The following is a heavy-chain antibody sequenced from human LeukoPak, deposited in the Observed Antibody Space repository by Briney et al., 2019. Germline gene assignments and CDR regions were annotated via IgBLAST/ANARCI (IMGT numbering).Heavy chain of an antibody. CDR2: IYTSGST. D-gene: IGHD6-13*01. CDR1: GGSISSYY. V-gene: IGHV4-4*07. Sequence: SETLSLTCTVSGGSISSYYWSWIRQPAGKGLEWIGRIYTSGSTNYNPSLKSRVTMSVDTSKNQFSLKLSSVTAADTAVYYCARGLAAAGSYYYTGMDVWGQGTTVTVSS. J-gene: IGHJ6*02. CDR3: ARGLAAAGSYYYTGMDV.